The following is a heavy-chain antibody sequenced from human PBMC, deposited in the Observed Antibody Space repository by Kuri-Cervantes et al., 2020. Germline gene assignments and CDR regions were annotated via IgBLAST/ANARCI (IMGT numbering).Heavy chain of an antibody. CDR1: GYTFTSYA. D-gene: IGHD6-19*01. CDR3: ARGGYFSSGWPYYYYYYMDV. CDR2: INAGNGNT. J-gene: IGHJ6*03. V-gene: IGHV1-3*01. Sequence: ASVKVSCKASGYTFTSYAMHWVRQAPGQRLEWMGWINAGNGNTKYSQKFQGRVTITADKSTSTAYMELSSLRSEDTAVYYCARGGYFSSGWPYYYYYYMDVWGKGTTVTVSS.